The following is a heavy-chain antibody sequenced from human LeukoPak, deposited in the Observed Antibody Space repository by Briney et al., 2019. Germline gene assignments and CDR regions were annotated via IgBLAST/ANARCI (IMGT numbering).Heavy chain of an antibody. Sequence: ASVKVSCKASGYTFTGYYMHWVRQAPGQGLEWMGWINPNSGGTNYAQKFQGRVTMTGDTSISTAYMELSRLRSDDTAVYYCARSTYYYDSSGYYVRSDYWGQGTLVTVSS. D-gene: IGHD3-22*01. CDR1: GYTFTGYY. CDR3: ARSTYYYDSSGYYVRSDY. J-gene: IGHJ4*02. CDR2: INPNSGGT. V-gene: IGHV1-2*02.